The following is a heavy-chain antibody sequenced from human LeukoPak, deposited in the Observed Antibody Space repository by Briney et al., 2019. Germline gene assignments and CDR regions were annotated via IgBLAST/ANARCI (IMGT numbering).Heavy chain of an antibody. J-gene: IGHJ4*02. V-gene: IGHV4-4*07. D-gene: IGHD2-15*01. Sequence: SETLSLTCTVSGGSISSYYWSWIRQPAGKGLEWIGRIYTSGSTYYNPSLKSRVTMSVDTPKNQFSLNLTSVTAADTAVYYCARGPQCSGFSCGFDYWDQGTLVTVSS. CDR2: IYTSGST. CDR3: ARGPQCSGFSCGFDY. CDR1: GGSISSYY.